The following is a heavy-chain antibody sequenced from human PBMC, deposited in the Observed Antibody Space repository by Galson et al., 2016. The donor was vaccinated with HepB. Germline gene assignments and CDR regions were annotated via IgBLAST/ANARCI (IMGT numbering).Heavy chain of an antibody. CDR3: AKDHRYCSTSCYAGIYGMDV. Sequence: SLRLSCAAFGFIFNGYGMHWVRQAPGKGLEWVALISHDGSNKYFADSVKDRFTISRDNSKNTLYLQMNSLRVEDTAVYYCAKDHRYCSTSCYAGIYGMDVWGQGTTVTVSS. V-gene: IGHV3-30*18. D-gene: IGHD2-2*01. CDR2: ISHDGSNK. J-gene: IGHJ6*02. CDR1: GFIFNGYG.